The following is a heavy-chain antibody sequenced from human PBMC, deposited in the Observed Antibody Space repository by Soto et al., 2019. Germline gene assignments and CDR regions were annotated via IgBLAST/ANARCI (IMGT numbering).Heavy chain of an antibody. J-gene: IGHJ4*02. CDR3: ALRGGILVPPRRVRSVPLDY. CDR1: GLSFNSTGVA. Sequence: QITLKESGPTLVKPTQTLTVTCTFSGLSFNSTGVAVGWIRQPPGRALEWLALVFWDNSQDYSPSLKSRLTIPSDPSKNQVVLTMTNVAPADPATYFCALRGGILVPPRRVRSVPLDYWGQGILVTVSS. D-gene: IGHD2-2*01. V-gene: IGHV2-5*02. CDR2: VFWDNSQ.